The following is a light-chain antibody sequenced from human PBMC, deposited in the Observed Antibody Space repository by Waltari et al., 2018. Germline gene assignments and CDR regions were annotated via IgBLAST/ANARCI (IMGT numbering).Light chain of an antibody. CDR3: MQGIHLPLT. CDR2: EVS. V-gene: IGKV2-29*02. Sequence: DIVMTQTPLSLSVTPGQPASISCKSSEGLLFSNGKTYMYWFLQRPGQSPQLLIYEVSSRLSGVPDRFSGSGSGTDFTLKISRVEAEDVGIYYCMQGIHLPLTFGGGTKVEIK. CDR1: EGLLFSNGKTY. J-gene: IGKJ4*01.